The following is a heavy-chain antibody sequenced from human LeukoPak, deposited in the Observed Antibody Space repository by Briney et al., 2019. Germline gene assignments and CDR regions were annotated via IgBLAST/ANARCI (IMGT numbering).Heavy chain of an antibody. CDR3: ARGSSTSLLTVLGDC. D-gene: IGHD2-2*01. J-gene: IGHJ4*02. Sequence: ASVKVSCKTSGYTFTGYYMHWVRQAPGQGLEWMGRINPNSGGTNYAQRFQGRVTVTRDTSISTAYMELSRLRSDDTAVYYCARGSSTSLLTVLGDCWGQGTLVTVSS. CDR2: INPNSGGT. CDR1: GYTFTGYY. V-gene: IGHV1-2*06.